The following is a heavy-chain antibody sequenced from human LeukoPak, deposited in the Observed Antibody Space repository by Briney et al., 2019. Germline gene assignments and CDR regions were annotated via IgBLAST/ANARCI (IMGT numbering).Heavy chain of an antibody. CDR1: GFTVSSNY. J-gene: IGHJ6*04. CDR3: ARDAYYYGSGSYYKVSYGMDV. V-gene: IGHV3-53*01. D-gene: IGHD3-10*01. CDR2: IYSGGST. Sequence: GSLRLSCAASGFTVSSNYMSWVRQAPGKGLEWVSVIYSGGSTYYADSVKGRFTISRDNSKNTLYLQTNSLRAEDTAVYYCARDAYYYGSGSYYKVSYGMDVWGKGTTVTVSS.